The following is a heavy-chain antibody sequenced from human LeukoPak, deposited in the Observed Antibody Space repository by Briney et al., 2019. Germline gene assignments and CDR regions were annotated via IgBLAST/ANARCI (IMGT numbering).Heavy chain of an antibody. CDR3: AREGIAAAGGFDY. Sequence: GGSLRLSCEASGFTFSRYAMIWVRQAPGKGLEWVSAITGSGGGTQYADSVKGRFTISRDNSKNTLYLQMNSLRAEDTAVYYCAREGIAAAGGFDYWGQGTLVTVSS. CDR1: GFTFSRYA. J-gene: IGHJ4*02. D-gene: IGHD6-13*01. CDR2: ITGSGGGT. V-gene: IGHV3-23*01.